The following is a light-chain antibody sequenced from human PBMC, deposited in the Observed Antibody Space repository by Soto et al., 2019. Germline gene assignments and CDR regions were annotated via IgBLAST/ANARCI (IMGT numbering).Light chain of an antibody. CDR1: QGVTTN. CDR3: KQRSSWPS. CDR2: DVS. J-gene: IGKJ5*01. V-gene: IGKV3-11*01. Sequence: EIVMTQSPATLSVSPGVRATLSCRAGQGVTTNFAWYQQKSGQSPRLLIYDVSIRATGVQARFSATGSETEFTLTISSLEPEDFAVYHCKQRSSWPSCGQGTRLEIK.